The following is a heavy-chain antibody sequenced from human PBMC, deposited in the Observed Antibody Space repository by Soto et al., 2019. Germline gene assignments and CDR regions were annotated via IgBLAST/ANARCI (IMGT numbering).Heavy chain of an antibody. CDR3: ARGNDFWSGYYHWYFDL. CDR1: GGTFSSYA. D-gene: IGHD3-3*01. J-gene: IGHJ2*01. V-gene: IGHV1-69*12. CDR2: IIPIFGTA. Sequence: QVQLVQSGAEVKKPGSSVKVSCKASGGTFSSYAISWVRQAPGQGLEWMGGIIPIFGTANYAQKFQGRVTITAXXSXSXDYMELSSLRSEDTAVYYCARGNDFWSGYYHWYFDLWGRGTLVTVSS.